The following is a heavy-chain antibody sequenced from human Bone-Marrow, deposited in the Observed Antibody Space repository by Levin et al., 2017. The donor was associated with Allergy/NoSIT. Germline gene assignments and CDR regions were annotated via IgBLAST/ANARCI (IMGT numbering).Heavy chain of an antibody. D-gene: IGHD2-21*02. Sequence: GESLKISCQGSGNSFSSDWIGWVRQMPGKGVEWMGVVYLGDSKTRYSPSVQGQFTISADKSINTAYLQWSSLAASDTAIYYCARHLQSVHAFWGGDGWYLDLWGQGTRVTVSS. V-gene: IGHV5-51*01. J-gene: IGHJ5*02. CDR2: VYLGDSKT. CDR3: ARHLQSVHAFWGGDGWYLDL. CDR1: GNSFSSDW.